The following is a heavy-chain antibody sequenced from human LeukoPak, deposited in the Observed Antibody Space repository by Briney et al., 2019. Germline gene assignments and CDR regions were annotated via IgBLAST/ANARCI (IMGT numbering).Heavy chain of an antibody. CDR1: GFTLSSYE. J-gene: IGHJ4*02. V-gene: IGHV3-11*01. Sequence: GGSLRLSCTVSGFTLSSYEMSWIRQAPGKGLEWVSSIEYSGGSAYYADSVKGRFTISRDNAKNSLYLQMNSLRAEDTAVYYCARDRFSGSYPLDYWGQGTLVTVSS. D-gene: IGHD1-26*01. CDR2: IEYSGGSA. CDR3: ARDRFSGSYPLDY.